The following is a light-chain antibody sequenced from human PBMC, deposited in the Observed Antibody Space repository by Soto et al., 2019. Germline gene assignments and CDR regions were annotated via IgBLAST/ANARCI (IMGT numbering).Light chain of an antibody. CDR3: CSYVGSYTYV. J-gene: IGLJ1*01. Sequence: QSPLAQPRSVSGSPGQSVTISCTGTSSDVGGYNYVSWQQQHPGKAPNLMIYDVSKRPSGVPDRFSGSKSGNTASLTISGRQAEDEADYYCCSYVGSYTYVFGTGSKVTV. CDR1: SSDVGGYNY. V-gene: IGLV2-11*01. CDR2: DVS.